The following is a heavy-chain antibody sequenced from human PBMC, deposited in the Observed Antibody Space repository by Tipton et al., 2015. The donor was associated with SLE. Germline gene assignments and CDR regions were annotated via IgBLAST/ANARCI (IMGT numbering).Heavy chain of an antibody. CDR3: ARHAVYVEWPHGWYLDL. CDR2: VYYSGTT. CDR1: GSSITAYY. V-gene: IGHV4-59*08. Sequence: TLSLTCTVSGSSITAYYWTWIRQPPGKGLEWIGYVYYSGTTNYNPSLKSRVIISVDPSKNQFSLKMRSVTAADTAVYYCARHAVYVEWPHGWYLDLGGGGTLVTVSS. J-gene: IGHJ2*01. D-gene: IGHD3-10*02.